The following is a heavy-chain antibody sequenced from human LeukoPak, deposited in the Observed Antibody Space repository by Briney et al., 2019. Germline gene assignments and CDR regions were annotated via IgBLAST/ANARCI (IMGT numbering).Heavy chain of an antibody. Sequence: ASVKVSCKASGYTFTTYDIHWVRQATGQRLEWMGRMTPNSGNTGYAQNFQGRVTMTGDTSIGTAYMELTSLTSEDTAVYYCARDYSVTRSPWSWGPKKTYSYFYMDVWGEGTTVTVSS. CDR2: MTPNSGNT. CDR1: GYTFTTYD. V-gene: IGHV1-8*01. CDR3: ARDYSVTRSPWSWGPKKTYSYFYMDV. J-gene: IGHJ6*03. D-gene: IGHD4-17*01.